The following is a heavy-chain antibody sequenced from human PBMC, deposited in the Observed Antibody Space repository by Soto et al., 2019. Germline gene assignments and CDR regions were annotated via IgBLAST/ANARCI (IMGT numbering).Heavy chain of an antibody. Sequence: GGSLRLSCAASGFTFSNAWMSWVRQAPGKGLEWVGHIKSKTDGGTTDYAAPVNGRFTISRDDSKNTLYVQMNSLKTEEKAVYYSITDGGSGSYFDYWGQGTPVTVSS. CDR3: ITDGGSGSYFDY. V-gene: IGHV3-15*01. D-gene: IGHD1-26*01. CDR1: GFTFSNAW. CDR2: IKSKTDGGTT. J-gene: IGHJ4*03.